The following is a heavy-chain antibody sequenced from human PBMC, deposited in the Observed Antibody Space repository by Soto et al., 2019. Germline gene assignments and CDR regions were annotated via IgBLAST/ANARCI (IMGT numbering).Heavy chain of an antibody. D-gene: IGHD3-10*01. CDR1: GFPFNSYG. Sequence: GGSLRLSCAASGFPFNSYGMHWVRQAPGKGLEWVAVISYDGTKQYHADSVRGRFTISRDNSKNKLSLQMNTLRLEDTAVYYCARHPFSGGPENVHYYYCGMDVWGQGTTVTVSS. CDR3: ARHPFSGGPENVHYYYCGMDV. CDR2: ISYDGTKQ. J-gene: IGHJ6*02. V-gene: IGHV3-30*03.